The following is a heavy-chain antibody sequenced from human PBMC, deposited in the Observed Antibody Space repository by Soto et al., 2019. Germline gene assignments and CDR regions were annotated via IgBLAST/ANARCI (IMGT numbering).Heavy chain of an antibody. D-gene: IGHD6-19*01. CDR2: ISAYNGNT. CDR1: GYTFTSYG. Sequence: QVQLVQSGAEVKKPGASVKVSCKASGYTFTSYGISWERQAPGQGLEWMGWISAYNGNTNHAQKLQGRVTMTTATSTSTAYLEARSLRSDDTAVYYCAREGSVDSCGPFDYWGQGTLVTDST. J-gene: IGHJ4*02. V-gene: IGHV1-18*01. CDR3: AREGSVDSCGPFDY.